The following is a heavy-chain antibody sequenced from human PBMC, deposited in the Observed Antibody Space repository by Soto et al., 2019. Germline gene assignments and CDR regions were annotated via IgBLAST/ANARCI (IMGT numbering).Heavy chain of an antibody. Sequence: LSLTCTVSGGSISNFYWSWIRQPPGKGLEWIGYISYSGNTNYNPSLKSRVSISVDTSKNQLSLNLTSVTAADTAAYYCARAPMVLSRSYFDSWGQGTPVTVSS. CDR2: ISYSGNT. J-gene: IGHJ4*02. CDR3: ARAPMVLSRSYFDS. D-gene: IGHD2-8*01. CDR1: GGSISNFY. V-gene: IGHV4-59*01.